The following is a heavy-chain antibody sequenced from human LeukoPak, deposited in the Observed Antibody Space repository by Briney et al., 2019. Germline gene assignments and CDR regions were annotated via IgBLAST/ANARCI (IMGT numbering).Heavy chain of an antibody. CDR1: GGSLRSSSYY. CDR3: ARCGITMIVDYYMDV. D-gene: IGHD3-22*01. V-gene: IGHV4-39*01. J-gene: IGHJ6*03. Sequence: TSETLSLTCTVSGGSLRSSSYYWGWIGQPPGKGLEWIGSIYYSGSTYYNPSLKSRVTTSVDTSKNQSSLKLSSVTAADTAVYYCARCGITMIVDYYMDVWGKGTTVTISS. CDR2: IYYSGST.